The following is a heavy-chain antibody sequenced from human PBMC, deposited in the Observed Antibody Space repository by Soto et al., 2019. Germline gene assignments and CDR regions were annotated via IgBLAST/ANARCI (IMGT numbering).Heavy chain of an antibody. V-gene: IGHV3-74*01. Sequence: GGSLRLSCAASGFTFSSYWMHWVRQAPGKGLVWVSRINSDGSSTSYADSVKGRFTISRDNAKNTLYLQMNSLRAEDTAVYYCARELASYCYVDMFDYWGQGTLVTVSS. D-gene: IGHD5-18*01. J-gene: IGHJ4*02. CDR3: ARELASYCYVDMFDY. CDR1: GFTFSSYW. CDR2: INSDGSST.